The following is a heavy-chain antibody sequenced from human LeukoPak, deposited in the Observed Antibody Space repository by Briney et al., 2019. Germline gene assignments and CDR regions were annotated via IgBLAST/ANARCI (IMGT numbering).Heavy chain of an antibody. D-gene: IGHD3-3*01. V-gene: IGHV4-34*01. CDR3: ARKEWVPYYFDY. CDR2: INHSGST. CDR1: GGSFSGYY. Sequence: SETLSLTCAVYGGSFSGYYWSWIRQPPGKGLEWIGEINHSGSTNYNPSLKSRVTMSVDTSKNQFSLKLSSVTAADTAVYYCARKEWVPYYFDYWGQGALVTVSS. J-gene: IGHJ4*02.